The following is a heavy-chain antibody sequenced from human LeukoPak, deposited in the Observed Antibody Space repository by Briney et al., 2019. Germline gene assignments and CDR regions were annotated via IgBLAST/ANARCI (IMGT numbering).Heavy chain of an antibody. Sequence: SETLSLTCTASGGSISSSSNYWGWIRQPQGKGLEWIGSIYYSGSTYYNPSLKSRVTISVDTSKNQYPLKRSYVNAADAAVYYCQIYGYYDSSGSADDYWGQGGQVSVSS. V-gene: IGHV4-39*01. CDR2: IYYSGST. CDR3: QIYGYYDSSGSADDY. CDR1: GGSISSSSNY. D-gene: IGHD3-22*01. J-gene: IGHJ4*02.